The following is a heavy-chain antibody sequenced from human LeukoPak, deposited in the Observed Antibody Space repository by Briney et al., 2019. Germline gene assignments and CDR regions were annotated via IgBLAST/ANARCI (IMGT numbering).Heavy chain of an antibody. D-gene: IGHD1-26*01. CDR2: IWYDGSNK. V-gene: IGHV3-33*06. CDR3: AKGLFHPSGSSHFFDY. CDR1: GFTFSSYG. Sequence: PGGSLRLSCAASGFTFSSYGMHWVRQAPGKGLEWVAVIWYDGSNKYYADSVKGRFTISRDNSKNTLYLQMNSLRAEDTAVYYCAKGLFHPSGSSHFFDYWGQGTLVTVSS. J-gene: IGHJ4*02.